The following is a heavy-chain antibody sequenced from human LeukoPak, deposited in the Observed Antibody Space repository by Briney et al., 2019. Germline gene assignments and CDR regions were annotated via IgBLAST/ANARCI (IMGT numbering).Heavy chain of an antibody. J-gene: IGHJ4*02. CDR1: GFTFSSYS. V-gene: IGHV3-21*01. CDR3: ARDFIIPRTFDY. D-gene: IGHD3-3*01. CDR2: ISSSSSYI. Sequence: GGSLRLSCAASGFTFSSYSMNWVRQAPGKGLEWVSSISSSSSYIYYADSVKGRFTISRDNAKNSLYLQMNSLRAEDTAVYYCARDFIIPRTFDYWGQGTLATVSS.